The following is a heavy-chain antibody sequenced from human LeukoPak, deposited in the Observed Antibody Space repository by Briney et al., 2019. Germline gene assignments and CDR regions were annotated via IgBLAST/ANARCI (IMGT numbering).Heavy chain of an antibody. V-gene: IGHV1-2*02. Sequence: GASVKLSCKASGYTLTDYYMHWVRQAPGQGFEWMGWINPNDGDTNYAQKFQGRVTMTRDTSISTAHMEVSRLRSDDTAVYYCARANFLYCSSTTCLFDYWGQGTLVTVSS. CDR1: GYTLTDYY. CDR3: ARANFLYCSSTTCLFDY. D-gene: IGHD2-2*01. CDR2: INPNDGDT. J-gene: IGHJ4*02.